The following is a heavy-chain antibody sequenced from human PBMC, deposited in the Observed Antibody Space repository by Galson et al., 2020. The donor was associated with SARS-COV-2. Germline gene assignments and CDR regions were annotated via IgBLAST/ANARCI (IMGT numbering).Heavy chain of an antibody. J-gene: IGHJ4*02. CDR2: ISSSGSTI. D-gene: IGHD6-13*01. CDR3: AREVGAAAAYFDY. Sequence: GGTLRLSCAASGFTFSSYEMNWVRQAPGKGLEWVSYISSSGSTIYYADSVKGRFTISRDNAKNSLYLQMNSLRAEDTAVYYCAREVGAAAAYFDYWGQGTLVTVSS. V-gene: IGHV3-48*03. CDR1: GFTFSSYE.